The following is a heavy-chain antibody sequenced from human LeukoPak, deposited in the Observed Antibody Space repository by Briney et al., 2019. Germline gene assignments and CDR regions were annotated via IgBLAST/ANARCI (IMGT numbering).Heavy chain of an antibody. D-gene: IGHD6-19*01. CDR1: GGSISNYY. CDR3: ARDTSGWYYWFDP. CDR2: IYYSGST. Sequence: SETLSLTCTVSGGSISNYYWSWIRQPPGKGLEWIGCIYYSGSTNYNPSLKSRVTMSVDTSKNQFSLKLSSVTAADTAVYYCARDTSGWYYWFDPWGQGTLVTVSS. J-gene: IGHJ5*02. V-gene: IGHV4-59*12.